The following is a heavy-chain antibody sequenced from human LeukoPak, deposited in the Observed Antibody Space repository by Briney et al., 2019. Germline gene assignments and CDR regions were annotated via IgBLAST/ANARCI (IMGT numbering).Heavy chain of an antibody. D-gene: IGHD3-3*01. J-gene: IGHJ4*02. CDR1: GCTFNRYS. Sequence: GASLRLSCAASGCTFNRYSMNWVRQAPGKGLEWISYISSSGTTIYYADSVQGRFIISRDNARNSLYLQMNSLRAEDTAVYYCARVGYSDFWSGYYWDYWGQGTLATVSS. CDR3: ARVGYSDFWSGYYWDY. CDR2: ISSSGTTI. V-gene: IGHV3-48*01.